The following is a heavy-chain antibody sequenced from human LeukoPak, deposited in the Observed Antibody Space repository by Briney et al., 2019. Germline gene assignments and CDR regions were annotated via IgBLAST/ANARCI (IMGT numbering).Heavy chain of an antibody. V-gene: IGHV3-53*01. Sequence: GSLRLSCAASGVTGSTNFMSWVRQAPGKGLEWVSVIYSGGSIYYADLVKGRFTISRDNSKNTLYPQMNSLRAEDTAVYYCARTKPGYSGYDPRWFDPWGQGTLVTVSS. J-gene: IGHJ5*02. CDR1: GVTGSTNF. CDR3: ARTKPGYSGYDPRWFDP. CDR2: IYSGGSI. D-gene: IGHD5-12*01.